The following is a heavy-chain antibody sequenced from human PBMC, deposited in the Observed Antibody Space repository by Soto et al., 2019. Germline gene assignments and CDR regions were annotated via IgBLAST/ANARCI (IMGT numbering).Heavy chain of an antibody. Sequence: ASVKVSCKASGYTFTGYYIHWVRQAPGQGLEWMGWINPNSGGTNYAQKFQGWVTMTRDTSISTAYMELSRLRSDDTAVYYCARGLSRAGGYDEGYYYYYMDVWGKGTTVTVSS. V-gene: IGHV1-2*04. CDR1: GYTFTGYY. CDR2: INPNSGGT. CDR3: ARGLSRAGGYDEGYYYYYMDV. D-gene: IGHD5-12*01. J-gene: IGHJ6*03.